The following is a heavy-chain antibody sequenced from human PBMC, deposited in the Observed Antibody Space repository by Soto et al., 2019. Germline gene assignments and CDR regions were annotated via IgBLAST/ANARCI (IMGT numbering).Heavy chain of an antibody. CDR1: GFIFSSSW. CDR3: TRARSSVGAPGGFIEF. Sequence: EVQVMESGGVLVQPGGSLRLSCAPSGFIFSSSWMSWVRQPPGKGLEWVANINRDGSVRNYVDSVKGRFTISRANAKNSAYLQMDSLRADDTAVYYCTRARSSVGAPGGFIEFWGQGTLVTVSS. D-gene: IGHD1-26*01. CDR2: INRDGSVR. V-gene: IGHV3-7*03. J-gene: IGHJ4*02.